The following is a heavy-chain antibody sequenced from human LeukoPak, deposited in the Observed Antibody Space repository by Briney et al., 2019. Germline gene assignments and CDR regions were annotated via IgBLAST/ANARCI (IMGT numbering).Heavy chain of an antibody. J-gene: IGHJ4*02. CDR2: INPSGGST. CDR1: GYTFTSYY. V-gene: IGHV1-46*01. D-gene: IGHD3-3*01. CDR3: ARDPGYYDFWSGCDY. Sequence: GASVKVSCKASGYTFTSYYMHWVRQAPGQGLEWMGIINPSGGSTSYAQKFQGRVTMTRDMSTSTVYMELSSLRSEDTAVYYCARDPGYYDFWSGCDYWGQGTLVTVSS.